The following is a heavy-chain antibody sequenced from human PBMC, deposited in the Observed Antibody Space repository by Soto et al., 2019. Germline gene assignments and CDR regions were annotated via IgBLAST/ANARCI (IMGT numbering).Heavy chain of an antibody. D-gene: IGHD2-15*01. CDR2: IIPILGIS. CDR1: GGTFSSYT. V-gene: IGHV1-69*02. J-gene: IGHJ4*02. Sequence: QVQLVQSGAEVKKPGSSVKVSCKASGGTFSSYTISWVRQAPGQGLEWMGRIIPILGISNYAQKFQGRVTITADKSTSTAYMELSRLRSEDTAVYYCARGYCSGGSCYGNFDYWGQGTLVTVSS. CDR3: ARGYCSGGSCYGNFDY.